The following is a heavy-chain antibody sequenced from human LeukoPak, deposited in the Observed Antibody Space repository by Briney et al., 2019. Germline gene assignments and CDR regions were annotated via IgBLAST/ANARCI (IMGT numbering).Heavy chain of an antibody. J-gene: IGHJ4*02. D-gene: IGHD3-16*01. CDR3: ARSSFDDYVWGGSY. CDR2: INPNSGGI. CDR1: GYTFTSYG. V-gene: IGHV1-2*02. Sequence: GASVKVSCKASGYTFTSYGITWVRQAPGQGLEWLGWINPNSGGINYAQNFRGRITMTRDTSISTAYMELRRLTSDDTAVYYCARSSFDDYVWGGSYWGQGTLVTVSS.